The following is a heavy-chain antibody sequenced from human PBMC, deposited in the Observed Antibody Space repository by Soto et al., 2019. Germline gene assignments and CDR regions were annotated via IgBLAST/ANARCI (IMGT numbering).Heavy chain of an antibody. Sequence: QVQLVQSGAEVKKPGSSVKVSCKASGGTFSSYAISWVRQAPGQGLEWMGGIIPIFGTANYAQKFQGRVTITADESTSTAYMELCSLRSEDTAVYYCARDKLGYSLDLPYYYYGMDVWGQGTTVTVSS. V-gene: IGHV1-69*12. CDR2: IIPIFGTA. CDR1: GGTFSSYA. J-gene: IGHJ6*02. CDR3: ARDKLGYSLDLPYYYYGMDV. D-gene: IGHD3-22*01.